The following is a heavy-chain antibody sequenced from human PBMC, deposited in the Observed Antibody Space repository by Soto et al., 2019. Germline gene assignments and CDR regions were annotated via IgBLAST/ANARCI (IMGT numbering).Heavy chain of an antibody. J-gene: IGHJ3*02. CDR2: INHSGNN. D-gene: IGHD3-9*01. CDR3: ARGGSNDWQVAFDI. CDR1: GGSFSTYY. Sequence: QLQQWGAGLLKPSETLSLTCVVSGGSFSTYYYNWIRQSPGKGLEWIGEINHSGNNNYSTSLKSRVTMSLDTSKNQFSLKLTSVTAADTAVYYCARGGSNDWQVAFDIWGQGTMVTVSS. V-gene: IGHV4-34*01.